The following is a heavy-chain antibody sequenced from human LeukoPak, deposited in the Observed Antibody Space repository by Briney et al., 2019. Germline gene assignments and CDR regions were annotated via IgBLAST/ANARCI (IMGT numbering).Heavy chain of an antibody. CDR1: GGSISSHY. CDR2: IYYSGST. J-gene: IGHJ3*02. CDR3: AREGTYYDSSGYSEDAFDI. V-gene: IGHV4-59*11. Sequence: SETLSLTCTVSGGSISSHYWSWIRQPPGKGLEWIGYIYYSGSTNYNPSLKSRVTISVDTSKNQFSLKLSSVTAADTAVYYCAREGTYYDSSGYSEDAFDIWGQGTMVTVSS. D-gene: IGHD3-22*01.